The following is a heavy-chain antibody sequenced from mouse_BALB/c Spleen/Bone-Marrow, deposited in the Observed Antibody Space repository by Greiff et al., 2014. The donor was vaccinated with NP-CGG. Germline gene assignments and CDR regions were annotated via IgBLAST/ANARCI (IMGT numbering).Heavy chain of an antibody. J-gene: IGHJ1*01. CDR3: ARYDYGWCLYV. V-gene: IGHV14-3*02. Sequence: VQLQQSGAELVKPGASVKLSCTASGFKIKDTNLHWVKQRPEQGLEWIGRIDPANGNTKYDPKFQGKATVTADTSSNTAYLQLSSLTSEDTAVYYGARYDYGWCLYVWGAGTTVTVSS. CDR2: IDPANGNT. D-gene: IGHD1-1*01. CDR1: GFKIKDTN.